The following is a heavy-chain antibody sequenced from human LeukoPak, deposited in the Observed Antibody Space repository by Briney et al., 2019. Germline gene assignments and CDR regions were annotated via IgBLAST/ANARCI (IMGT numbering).Heavy chain of an antibody. Sequence: GRSLRPSCAAAGLTFTGDAMRWVRHAPGGRLGWVSAISGIVGRPHYGDSVKGRLSIPRDNAKSTVYLKMNSLRAEDKAVYYCAKSGYYHDSSVHYLDYFDYWGQGTLVTVSS. J-gene: IGHJ4*02. CDR2: ISGIVGRP. V-gene: IGHV3-23*01. CDR3: AKSGYYHDSSVHYLDYFDY. CDR1: GLTFTGDA. D-gene: IGHD3-22*01.